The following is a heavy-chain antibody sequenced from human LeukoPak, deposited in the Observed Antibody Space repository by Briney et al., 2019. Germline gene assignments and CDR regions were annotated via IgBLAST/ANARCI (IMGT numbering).Heavy chain of an antibody. CDR1: GGTFSSYA. D-gene: IGHD3-22*01. V-gene: IGHV1-46*01. Sequence: GASVKVSCKASGGTFSSYAISWVRQAPGQGLEWMGMINPSGGSTSYAQKFQGRVTMTRDTSTRTVSMELSSLRYEDTAVYYCARDSYQYDSSGYYPAHINSNCDHWGQGTLVTVSS. CDR2: INPSGGST. CDR3: ARDSYQYDSSGYYPAHINSNCDH. J-gene: IGHJ4*02.